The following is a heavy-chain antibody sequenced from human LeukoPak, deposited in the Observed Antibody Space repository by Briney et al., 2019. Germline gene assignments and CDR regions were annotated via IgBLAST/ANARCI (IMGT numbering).Heavy chain of an antibody. J-gene: IGHJ4*02. CDR3: TRAGVMASIVYFDY. V-gene: IGHV3-30-3*01. Sequence: GRPLRLSCAASGFTFSSYAMHWVRQAPGKGLEWVAVISYDGSNKYYVDSVKGRFTISRDNSKNTLYLQMNSLRAEDTAVYYCTRAGVMASIVYFDYWGQGTLVTVSS. D-gene: IGHD5-24*01. CDR2: ISYDGSNK. CDR1: GFTFSSYA.